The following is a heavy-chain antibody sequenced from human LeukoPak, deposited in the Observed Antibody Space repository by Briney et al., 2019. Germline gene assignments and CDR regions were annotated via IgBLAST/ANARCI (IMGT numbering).Heavy chain of an antibody. J-gene: IGHJ4*02. Sequence: SETLSLTCGVSCDSIRSSIYYWGWIRQPPGKGLEWIGSVYYDGSAYYNPSLKSRVTISVDTSKNQLSLKLSSVTAADTAVYYCARPLTRGGTYYVWGQGTLVTVSS. CDR3: ARPLTRGGTYYV. CDR2: VYYDGSA. CDR1: CDSIRSSIYY. D-gene: IGHD1-26*01. V-gene: IGHV4-39*01.